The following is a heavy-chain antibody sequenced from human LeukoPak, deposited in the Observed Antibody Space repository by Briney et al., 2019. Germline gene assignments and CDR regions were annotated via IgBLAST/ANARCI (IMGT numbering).Heavy chain of an antibody. Sequence: GGPLRLSCAASGFTFNNYAMTWVRQAPGKGLEWVSTISGSGDSTHYADSVKGRFTISRDNSKNTLYMQMNSLRVEDTAVYYCVKGCSYTGCYTSDYWGQGTLVTVSS. D-gene: IGHD2-15*01. CDR2: ISGSGDST. V-gene: IGHV3-23*01. CDR1: GFTFNNYA. J-gene: IGHJ4*02. CDR3: VKGCSYTGCYTSDY.